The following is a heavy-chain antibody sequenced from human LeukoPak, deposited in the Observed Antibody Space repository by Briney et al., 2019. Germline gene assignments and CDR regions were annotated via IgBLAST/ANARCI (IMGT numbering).Heavy chain of an antibody. Sequence: SETLSLTCTVSGGSISSSSYYWGWIRQPPGKGLEWIGSINYSGSTYYNPSLKSRVTIFVDTPKNQFSLKLSSVTAADTAVYYCARVDIVVVPSANFDCWGQGTLVTVSS. J-gene: IGHJ4*02. CDR1: GGSISSSSYY. CDR2: INYSGST. V-gene: IGHV4-39*01. D-gene: IGHD2-2*01. CDR3: ARVDIVVVPSANFDC.